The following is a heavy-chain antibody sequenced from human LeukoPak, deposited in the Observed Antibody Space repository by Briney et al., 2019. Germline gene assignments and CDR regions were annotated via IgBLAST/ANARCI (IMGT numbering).Heavy chain of an antibody. Sequence: PGGSLRLSCAASGFTFSTFAMSWVRQTPGKGLEWVSVISSGGDTRYASSVKGRFTVSRDNSLNTLYLQMYSLRPEDTAIYYCARESLWQPAPDTFNIWGRGTMVTVS. V-gene: IGHV3-23*01. J-gene: IGHJ3*02. CDR2: ISSGGDT. CDR3: ARESLWQPAPDTFNI. D-gene: IGHD2-21*01. CDR1: GFTFSTFA.